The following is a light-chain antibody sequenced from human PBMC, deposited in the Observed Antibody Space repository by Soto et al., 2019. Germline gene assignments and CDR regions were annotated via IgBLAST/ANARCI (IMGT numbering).Light chain of an antibody. CDR1: HGNNNY. Sequence: DIQMTQSPSSLSASVGDRVAITCRARHGNNNYLAWYQQKPGRGPKLLIYEASTLRSGVPSRFSGSRSGTEFTLTISSLQPEDVATYYCQEYNSVPWRFGQGTKVEIK. CDR3: QEYNSVPWR. V-gene: IGKV1-27*01. CDR2: EAS. J-gene: IGKJ1*01.